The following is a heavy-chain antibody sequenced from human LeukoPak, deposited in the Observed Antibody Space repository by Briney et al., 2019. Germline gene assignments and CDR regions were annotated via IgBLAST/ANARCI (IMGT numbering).Heavy chain of an antibody. Sequence: GKSLRLSCAASGFTFNSYGMHWVRQAPGKGLEWVAVISYDGRNKYYADSVKGRFTISRDNAKNTLSLQMNSLRPEDTAVYYCAKDLTYYYDISGSYYGYYFDYWGQGTLVTVSS. CDR3: AKDLTYYYDISGSYYGYYFDY. V-gene: IGHV3-30*18. J-gene: IGHJ4*02. D-gene: IGHD3-22*01. CDR1: GFTFNSYG. CDR2: ISYDGRNK.